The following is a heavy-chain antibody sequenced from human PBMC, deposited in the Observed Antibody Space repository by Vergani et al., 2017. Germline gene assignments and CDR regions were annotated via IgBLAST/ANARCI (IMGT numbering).Heavy chain of an antibody. J-gene: IGHJ4*02. Sequence: EVQLVESGGGLVQPGGSLRLSCAASGFTFSSYAMHWVRQAPGKGLGYVSAISSNGGSTYYANSVKGRFTISRDKSKNTLYLQMGSLRAEDMAVYYCARGSSGSYGYWGQGTLVTVSS. V-gene: IGHV3-64*01. CDR3: ARGSSGSYGY. CDR2: ISSNGGST. CDR1: GFTFSSYA. D-gene: IGHD1-26*01.